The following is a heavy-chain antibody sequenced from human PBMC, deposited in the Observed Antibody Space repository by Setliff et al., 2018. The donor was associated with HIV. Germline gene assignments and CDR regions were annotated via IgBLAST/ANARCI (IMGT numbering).Heavy chain of an antibody. J-gene: IGHJ6*04. CDR2: IIPIFGTA. D-gene: IGHD3-10*01. CDR1: GGTFSSYV. CDR3: ARGEGVRGVIIRGGLDV. Sequence: SVKVSCKASGGTFSSYVISWVRQAPGQGLEWMGGIIPIFGTANYAQKFQGRVTITADENTGTAYMELSSLRSEDTAVYYCARGEGVRGVIIRGGLDVWGKGTTVTVSS. V-gene: IGHV1-69*13.